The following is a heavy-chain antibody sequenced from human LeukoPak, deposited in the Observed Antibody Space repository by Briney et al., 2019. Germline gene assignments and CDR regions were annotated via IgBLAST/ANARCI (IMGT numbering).Heavy chain of an antibody. J-gene: IGHJ3*02. CDR1: GFTFSSYS. Sequence: AGGSLRLSCAASGFTFSSYSMNWVRLAPGKGLEWVSSISSSSSYIYYADSVKGRFTISRDNAKNSLYLQMNSLRAEDTAVYYCARDQYYYDSNAFDIWGQGTMVTVSS. CDR3: ARDQYYYDSNAFDI. D-gene: IGHD3-22*01. V-gene: IGHV3-21*01. CDR2: ISSSSSYI.